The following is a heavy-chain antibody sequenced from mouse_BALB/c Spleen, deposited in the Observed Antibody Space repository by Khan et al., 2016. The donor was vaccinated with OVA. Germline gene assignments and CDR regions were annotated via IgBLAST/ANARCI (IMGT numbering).Heavy chain of an antibody. CDR1: GYTFTDFL. V-gene: IGHV1-81*01. CDR2: IYPGSGYT. D-gene: IGHD3-2*02. Sequence: QVQLQQSGPELVKPGASVKMSCTASGYTFTDFLISWVKQRTGQGLDWIGEIYPGSGYTYYNEKFKGKATLTSDTSSHTAYLQLSSLPSDDSAVSGSTRAGDGGFAYWGQGTLVTVSA. J-gene: IGHJ3*01. CDR3: TRAGDGGFAY.